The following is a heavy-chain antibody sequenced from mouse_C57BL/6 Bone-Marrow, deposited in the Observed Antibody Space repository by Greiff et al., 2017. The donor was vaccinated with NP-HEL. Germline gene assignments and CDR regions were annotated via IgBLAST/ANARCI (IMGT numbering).Heavy chain of an antibody. J-gene: IGHJ1*03. D-gene: IGHD2-4*01. CDR1: GYAFSSSW. V-gene: IGHV1-82*01. Sequence: LQESGPELVKPGASVKISCKASGYAFSSSWMNWVKQRPGKGLEWIGRIYPGDGDTNYNGKFKGKATLTADKSSSTAYMQLSSLTSEDSAVYFCLYYDYGWYFDVWGTGTTVTVSS. CDR3: LYYDYGWYFDV. CDR2: IYPGDGDT.